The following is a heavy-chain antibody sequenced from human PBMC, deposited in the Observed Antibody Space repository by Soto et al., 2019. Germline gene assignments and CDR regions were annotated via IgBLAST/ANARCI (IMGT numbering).Heavy chain of an antibody. D-gene: IGHD6-13*01. J-gene: IGHJ4*02. CDR2: ISSSGNSI. CDR1: EVTCSDFY. CDR3: ARRAAAGRSFDY. V-gene: IGHV3-11*01. Sequence: GGSMVLSSSASEVTCSDFYMTWLRQDPGKGLEWVSYISSSGNSIYYADSVRGRFTVSRDNAKNSLFLQMNSLRAEDTAVYYCARRAAAGRSFDYWGLGTLVTGSS.